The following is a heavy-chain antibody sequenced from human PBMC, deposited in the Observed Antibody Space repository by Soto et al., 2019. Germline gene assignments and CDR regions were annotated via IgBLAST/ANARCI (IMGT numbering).Heavy chain of an antibody. CDR3: AKAGLVTTVTTEYGMDV. V-gene: IGHV3-23*01. Sequence: HPGGSLRLSCAASGFTFSSYAMSWVRQAPGKGLEWVSAISGSGGSTYYADSVKGRFTISRDNSKNTLYLQMNSLRAEDTAVYYCAKAGLVTTVTTEYGMDVWGQGTTVTVSS. J-gene: IGHJ6*02. D-gene: IGHD4-17*01. CDR1: GFTFSSYA. CDR2: ISGSGGST.